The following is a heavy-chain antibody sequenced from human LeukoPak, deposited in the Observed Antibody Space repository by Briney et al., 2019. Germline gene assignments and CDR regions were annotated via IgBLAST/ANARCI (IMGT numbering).Heavy chain of an antibody. Sequence: ETLSLTCTVSGGSISSSSYYWGWIRQPPGKGLEWIGSIYYSGSTYYNPSLKSRVTISVDTSKNQFSLKLSSVTAADTAVYYCARAVGGDGSGSLWGPGTLVTVSS. J-gene: IGHJ4*02. CDR1: GGSISSSSYY. CDR3: ARAVGGDGSGSL. CDR2: IYYSGST. D-gene: IGHD3-10*01. V-gene: IGHV4-39*01.